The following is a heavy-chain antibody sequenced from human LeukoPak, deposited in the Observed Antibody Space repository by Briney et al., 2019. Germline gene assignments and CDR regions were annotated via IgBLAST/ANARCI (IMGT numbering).Heavy chain of an antibody. Sequence: QAGGSLRLSCAASGFTFSSYAMHWVRQAPGKGLEYVSAISSNGGSTYYADSVKGRFTISRDNSKNTLYLQMSSLRAEDTAVYYCVKGSYWWLVTNFDYWGQGTLVTVSS. CDR1: GFTFSSYA. V-gene: IGHV3-64D*06. D-gene: IGHD2-8*02. CDR2: ISSNGGST. J-gene: IGHJ4*02. CDR3: VKGSYWWLVTNFDY.